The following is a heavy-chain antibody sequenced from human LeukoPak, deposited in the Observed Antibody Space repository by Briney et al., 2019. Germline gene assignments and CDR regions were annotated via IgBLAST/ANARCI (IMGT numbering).Heavy chain of an antibody. Sequence: GASVKVSCKASGYTFTGYYMHWVRQAPGQGLEWVGWINPNSGGTNYAQKFQGRVTMTRDTSISTAYMELSRLRSDDTAVYYCARDPRHNWNDYGSWYYFDYWGQGTLVTVSS. CDR2: INPNSGGT. CDR3: ARDPRHNWNDYGSWYYFDY. V-gene: IGHV1-2*02. J-gene: IGHJ4*02. CDR1: GYTFTGYY. D-gene: IGHD1-1*01.